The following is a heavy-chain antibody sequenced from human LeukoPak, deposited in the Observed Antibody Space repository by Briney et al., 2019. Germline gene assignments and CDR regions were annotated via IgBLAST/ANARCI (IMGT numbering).Heavy chain of an antibody. CDR1: GYTFTSYG. V-gene: IGHV1-18*01. J-gene: IGHJ4*02. Sequence: SVKVSCKASGYTFTSYGISWVRQAPGQGLEWMGWISAYNGNTNYAQKLQGRVTMTTDTSTSTAYMELRSLRSDDTAVYYCAKDIVVVPAAYFDYWGQGTLVTVSS. D-gene: IGHD2-2*01. CDR2: ISAYNGNT. CDR3: AKDIVVVPAAYFDY.